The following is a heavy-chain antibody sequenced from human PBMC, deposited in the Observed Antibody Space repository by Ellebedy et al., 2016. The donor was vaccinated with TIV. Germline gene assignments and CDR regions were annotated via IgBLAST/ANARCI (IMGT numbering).Heavy chain of an antibody. CDR2: IYPSDGVT. CDR3: AREARGTGGFDP. V-gene: IGHV1-46*01. J-gene: IGHJ5*02. D-gene: IGHD2-8*02. Sequence: AASVKVSCKASGYTFTNYYIHWARQAPGHGLAWMRIIYPSDGVTNYPQKFQGRVTMTRDTSTSTLYMQLISLRSEDTAVYYCAREARGTGGFDPWGQGTLVTVSS. CDR1: GYTFTNYY.